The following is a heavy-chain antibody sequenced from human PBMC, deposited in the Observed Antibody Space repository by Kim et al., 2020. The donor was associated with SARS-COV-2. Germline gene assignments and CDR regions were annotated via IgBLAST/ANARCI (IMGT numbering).Heavy chain of an antibody. CDR3: ARGLVGYYYGSGSYYQWDY. J-gene: IGHJ4*02. D-gene: IGHD3-10*01. V-gene: IGHV4-34*01. Sequence: SRVTIAVDTSKNQFSLKLSSVTAADTAVYYCARGLVGYYYGSGSYYQWDYWGQGTLVTVSS.